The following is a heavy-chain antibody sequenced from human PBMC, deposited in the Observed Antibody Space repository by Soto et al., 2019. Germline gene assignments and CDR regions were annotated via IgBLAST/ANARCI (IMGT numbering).Heavy chain of an antibody. V-gene: IGHV3-23*01. CDR2: ISGSGGRS. CDR3: AKAYFVWSSEQPYYFDY. J-gene: IGHJ4*02. D-gene: IGHD3-16*01. CDR1: GFTFSNYA. Sequence: EVQLLDSGGCLVQPGGSLRLSCAASGFTFSNYAMTWVRQGPGKGLEWVSGISGSGGRSYYADSVKGRFTIYIDNYKSTLYLQMNSLRAEDTAVYYCAKAYFVWSSEQPYYFDYWGQGTLVTVSS.